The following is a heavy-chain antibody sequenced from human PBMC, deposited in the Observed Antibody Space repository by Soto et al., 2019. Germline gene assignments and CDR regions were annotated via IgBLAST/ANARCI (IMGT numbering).Heavy chain of an antibody. V-gene: IGHV3-23*01. Sequence: GGSLRLSCAASGFTFSSYAMSWVRQAPGKGLEWVSAISGSGGSTYYADSVKGRFTISRDNSKNTLYLQMNSLRAEDTAVYYCARPRGQNYYYGMDVWGQGTTVTVSS. J-gene: IGHJ6*02. CDR1: GFTFSSYA. D-gene: IGHD5-12*01. CDR2: ISGSGGST. CDR3: ARPRGQNYYYGMDV.